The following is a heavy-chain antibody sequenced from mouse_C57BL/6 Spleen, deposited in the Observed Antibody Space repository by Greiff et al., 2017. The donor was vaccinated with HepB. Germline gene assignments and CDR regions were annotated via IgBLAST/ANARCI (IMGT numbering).Heavy chain of an antibody. V-gene: IGHV5-17*01. D-gene: IGHD2-4*01. J-gene: IGHJ4*01. CDR2: ISSGSSTI. Sequence: DVKLVESGGGLVKPGGSLKLSCAASGFTFSDYGMHWVRQAPEKGLEWVAYISSGSSTIYYADTVKGRFTISRDNAKNTLFLQMTSLRSEDTAMYYCERYEYGRDYYAMDYWGQGTSVTVSS. CDR1: GFTFSDYG. CDR3: ERYEYGRDYYAMDY.